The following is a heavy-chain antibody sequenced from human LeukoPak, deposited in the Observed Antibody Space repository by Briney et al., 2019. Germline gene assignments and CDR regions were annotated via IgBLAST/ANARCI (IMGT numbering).Heavy chain of an antibody. CDR2: INAGNGNT. CDR3: ARELGYCSGGSCFNAFDI. J-gene: IGHJ3*02. V-gene: IGHV1-3*01. D-gene: IGHD2-15*01. CDR1: GYTFTSYG. Sequence: GASVKVSCKASGYTFTSYGISWVRQAPGQGLEWMGWINAGNGNTKYSQKFQGRVTITRDTSASTAYMELSSLRSEDTAVYYCARELGYCSGGSCFNAFDIWGQGTMVTVSS.